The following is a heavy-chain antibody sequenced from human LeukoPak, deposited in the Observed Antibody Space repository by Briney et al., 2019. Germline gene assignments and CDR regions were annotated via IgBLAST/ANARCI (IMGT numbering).Heavy chain of an antibody. J-gene: IGHJ6*03. D-gene: IGHD3-10*01. Sequence: GGSLRLSCAASGFTFRDYDMNWVRQAPGKGLEWVSYISSSSSVIYYADSVQGRFTISRDNAHNSLSLQMNSLRDEDTAVYYCARDLWFGESYYMDVWGKGTTVTISS. V-gene: IGHV3-48*02. CDR1: GFTFRDYD. CDR3: ARDLWFGESYYMDV. CDR2: ISSSSSVI.